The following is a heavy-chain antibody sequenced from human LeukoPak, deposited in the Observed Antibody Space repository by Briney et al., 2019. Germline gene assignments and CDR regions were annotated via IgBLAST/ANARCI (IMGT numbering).Heavy chain of an antibody. CDR3: ARAGSRELRSSVYYYYYMDV. D-gene: IGHD1-7*01. J-gene: IGHJ6*03. V-gene: IGHV4-4*07. CDR1: GGSISSYY. Sequence: SETLSLTCTVSGGSISSYYWSWIRQPAGKGLEWIGRIYTSGSTNYNPSLKSRVTMSVDTSKNQFSLKLSSVTAADTAVYYCARAGSRELRSSVYYYYYMDVWGKGTTVTVSS. CDR2: IYTSGST.